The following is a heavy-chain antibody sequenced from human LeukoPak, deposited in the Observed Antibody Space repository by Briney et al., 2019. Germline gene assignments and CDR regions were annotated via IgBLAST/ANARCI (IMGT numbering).Heavy chain of an antibody. D-gene: IGHD1-26*01. CDR3: ARTINSGSYYELEAFDI. CDR1: GYTFTGYY. Sequence: ASVKVSCKASGYTFTGYYMHWVRQAPGQGLEWMGRINPNSGGTNYAQKFQGRVTMTRDTSISTAYMELSRLRSDDTAVYYCARTINSGSYYELEAFDIWGQGTMVTVSP. V-gene: IGHV1-2*06. CDR2: INPNSGGT. J-gene: IGHJ3*02.